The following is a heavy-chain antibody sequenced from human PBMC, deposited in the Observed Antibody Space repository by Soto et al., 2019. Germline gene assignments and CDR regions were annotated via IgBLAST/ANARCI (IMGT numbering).Heavy chain of an antibody. CDR2: IYYSEGT. CDR1: GGSISSGDYY. V-gene: IGHV4-30-4*01. Sequence: QVQLQESGPGLVKPSQTLSLTCTVSGGSISSGDYYWSWIRQPTGKGLEWIGYIYYSEGTNYNPSLKSRVTISVDTSKNQFSLKLSSVTAADTAVYYCARDTAGDLYYYGMDVWGQGTTVTVSS. CDR3: ARDTAGDLYYYGMDV. J-gene: IGHJ6*02. D-gene: IGHD5-18*01.